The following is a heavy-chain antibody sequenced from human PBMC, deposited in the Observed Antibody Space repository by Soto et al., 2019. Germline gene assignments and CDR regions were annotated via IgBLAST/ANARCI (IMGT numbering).Heavy chain of an antibody. V-gene: IGHV1-69*01. CDR2: IIPIFGTA. D-gene: IGHD6-19*01. CDR1: GGTFSSYA. J-gene: IGHJ6*02. CDR3: ARDSEQWLVPSYYYYCVMDV. Sequence: QVQLVQSGAEVKKPGSSVKVSCKASGGTFSSYAISWVRQAPGQGLEWMGGIIPIFGTANYAQKFQGRVAITADEATSTAYMELSSLRSEDTAVYYCARDSEQWLVPSYYYYCVMDVWGQGTTVTVSS.